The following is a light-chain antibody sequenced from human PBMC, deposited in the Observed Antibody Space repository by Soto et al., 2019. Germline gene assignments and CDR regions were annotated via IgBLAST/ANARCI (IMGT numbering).Light chain of an antibody. CDR3: QQHNNWPWT. V-gene: IGKV3-15*01. CDR2: GAS. J-gene: IGKJ1*01. CDR1: QSISSN. Sequence: EIVMTQSPATLSVSPGERATLSRRASQSISSNLAWYQQKLGRAPRLLIYGASTRATGIPARFSGSGSGTEFTLTISSLQSEDFAVYYCQQHNNWPWTFGQGTKVEIK.